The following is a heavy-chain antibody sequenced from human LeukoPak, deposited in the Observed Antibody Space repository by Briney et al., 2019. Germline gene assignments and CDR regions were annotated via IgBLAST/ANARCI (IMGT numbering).Heavy chain of an antibody. CDR1: GFTFIDYN. V-gene: IGHV3-11*04. J-gene: IGHJ4*02. D-gene: IGHD3-10*01. Sequence: GGSLRPSCEASGFTFIDYNMRWIRQAPGKGLVGVSSISRSGSTKYYADSVKGRFTISRDNAKNTLYLQMNNLRAEDTAIYYCATDSYVSGSYYRLFYWGQGTLVTVSS. CDR3: ATDSYVSGSYYRLFY. CDR2: ISRSGSTK.